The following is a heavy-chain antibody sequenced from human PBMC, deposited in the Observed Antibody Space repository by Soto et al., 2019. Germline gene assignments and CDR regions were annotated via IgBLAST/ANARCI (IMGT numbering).Heavy chain of an antibody. D-gene: IGHD3-16*02. CDR3: ARRRIMITFGGVILPDAFDI. Sequence: QVQLQQWGAGLLKPSETLSLTCAVYGGSFSGYYWSWIRQPPGKGLEWIGEINHSGSTNYNPSLKSRVTISGDTSKNQFSLKLSSVTAADTAVYYCARRRIMITFGGVILPDAFDIWGQGTMVTVSS. CDR1: GGSFSGYY. J-gene: IGHJ3*02. V-gene: IGHV4-34*01. CDR2: INHSGST.